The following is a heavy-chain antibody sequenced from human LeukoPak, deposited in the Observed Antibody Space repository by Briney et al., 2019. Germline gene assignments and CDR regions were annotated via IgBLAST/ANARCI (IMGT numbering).Heavy chain of an antibody. J-gene: IGHJ4*02. V-gene: IGHV4-61*05. CDR1: GGSISSSSYY. Sequence: SETLSLTCTVSGGSISSSSYYWSWIRQPPGKGLEWIGYIYYSGSTNYNPSLKSRVTISVDTSKNQFSLKLSSVTAADTAVYYCARQPAVAGPAPFDYWGQGTLVTVSS. D-gene: IGHD6-19*01. CDR3: ARQPAVAGPAPFDY. CDR2: IYYSGST.